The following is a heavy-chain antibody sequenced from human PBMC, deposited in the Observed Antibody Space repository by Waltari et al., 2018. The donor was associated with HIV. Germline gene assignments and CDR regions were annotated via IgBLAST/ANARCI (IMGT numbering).Heavy chain of an antibody. V-gene: IGHV4-39*01. D-gene: IGHD3-3*01. J-gene: IGHJ3*02. CDR1: GGSISSSSYY. Sequence: QLQLQESGPGLVKPSETLSLTCTVSGGSISSSSYYWGWIRQPPGKGLEWIGSIYYSGSTYYNPSLKSRVTISVDTSKNQFSLKLSSVTAAYTAVYYCARSSITIFGVDEPDAFDIWGQGTMVTVSS. CDR2: IYYSGST. CDR3: ARSSITIFGVDEPDAFDI.